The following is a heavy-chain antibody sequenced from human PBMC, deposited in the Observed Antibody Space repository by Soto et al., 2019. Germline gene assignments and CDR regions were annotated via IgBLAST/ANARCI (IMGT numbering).Heavy chain of an antibody. J-gene: IGHJ4*01. V-gene: IGHV3-33*01. Sequence: GGSLRLSCVASGFFLRDFGMHWVRQAPGKGLEWVSVIWYDGSNTYQGESMKGRFTMSRDISKNTLYLQMDSLRPEDTAVYYCAIAMAGEWHPFDYWGHGTLVTVSS. CDR2: IWYDGSNT. CDR3: AIAMAGEWHPFDY. D-gene: IGHD6-19*01. CDR1: GFFLRDFG.